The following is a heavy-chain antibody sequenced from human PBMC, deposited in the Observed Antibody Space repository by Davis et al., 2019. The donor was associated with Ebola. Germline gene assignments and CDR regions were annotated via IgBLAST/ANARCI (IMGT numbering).Heavy chain of an antibody. D-gene: IGHD5/OR15-5a*01. CDR2: IYTSGST. V-gene: IGHV4-4*07. CDR3: ARGRHLSVSPFAY. CDR1: GGPTSSYY. J-gene: IGHJ4*02. Sequence: PGGSLRLSCTVSGGPTSSYYWSWIRQPAGKGLEWIGHIYTSGSTNYNPSFKSRVTVSLDASKSQSSLKLSSVTAADTAVYYCARGRHLSVSPFAYWGQGILVTVSS.